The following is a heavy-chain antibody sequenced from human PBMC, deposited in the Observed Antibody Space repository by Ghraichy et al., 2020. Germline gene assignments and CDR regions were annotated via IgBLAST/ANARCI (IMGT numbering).Heavy chain of an antibody. CDR3: ARGYYDILTGYYPAVL. Sequence: SLNISCTVSGGSISSGDYYWSWIRQPPGKGLEWIGYIYYSGSTYYNPSLKSRVTISVDTSKNQFSLKLSSVTAADTAVYYCARGYYDILTGYYPAVLWGQGTLVTVSS. J-gene: IGHJ4*02. V-gene: IGHV4-30-4*01. CDR2: IYYSGST. D-gene: IGHD3-9*01. CDR1: GGSISSGDYY.